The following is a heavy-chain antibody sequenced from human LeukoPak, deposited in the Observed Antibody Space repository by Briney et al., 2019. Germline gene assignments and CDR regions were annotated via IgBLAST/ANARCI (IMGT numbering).Heavy chain of an antibody. CDR2: IYHSGST. CDR1: GGSISTYY. Sequence: SETLSLTCTVSGGSISTYYWNWIRQPPGKGLEWIGYIYHSGSTNYNPSLQSRVTISVDTSKNQFSLNLNSVTAADTAVYYCARAHISVAGTLGYWGQGTLVTVSS. J-gene: IGHJ4*02. V-gene: IGHV4-59*01. CDR3: ARAHISVAGTLGY. D-gene: IGHD6-19*01.